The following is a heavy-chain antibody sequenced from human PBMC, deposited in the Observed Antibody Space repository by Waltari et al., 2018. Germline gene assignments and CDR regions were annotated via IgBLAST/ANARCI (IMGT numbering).Heavy chain of an antibody. V-gene: IGHV3-21*01. Sequence: VQLMESGGGLVKPGGSLRLSCAASGFSFRSYNINWVRQAPGKGLEWVSSITSSGRIFYAASVRGRFTISRDNTKSSLYLQMNYLRVEDTAVYYCARDRSSDDAFDIWGQGTVVTV. CDR2: ITSSGRI. J-gene: IGHJ3*02. CDR1: GFSFRSYN. CDR3: ARDRSSDDAFDI.